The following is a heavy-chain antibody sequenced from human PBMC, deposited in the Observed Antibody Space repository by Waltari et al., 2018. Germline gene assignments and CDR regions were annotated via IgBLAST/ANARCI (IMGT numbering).Heavy chain of an antibody. Sequence: ELQVVESGGGLIQPGASLRLSCAASRFTVSSPYMAWVRQAPGKGPEWVSVIFTSGSTYHADSVKGRFTISRDNSENTVHLQMKNLTAEDTALYYCARATNWVLEAFDLWGQGTMVTVSP. CDR1: RFTVSSPY. D-gene: IGHD1-1*01. CDR3: ARATNWVLEAFDL. J-gene: IGHJ3*01. V-gene: IGHV3-53*01. CDR2: IFTSGST.